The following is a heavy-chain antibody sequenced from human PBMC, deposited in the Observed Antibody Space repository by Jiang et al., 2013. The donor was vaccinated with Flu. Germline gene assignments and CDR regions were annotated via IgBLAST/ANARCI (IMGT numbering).Heavy chain of an antibody. CDR3: AAETGIAVAGTWGMDV. CDR1: SSYA. Sequence: SSYAISWVRQAPGQGLEWMGGIIPIFGTANYAQKFQGRVTITADESTSTAYMELSSLRSEDTAVYYCAAETGIAVAGTWGMDVWGQGTTVTVSS. J-gene: IGHJ6*02. CDR2: IIPIFGTA. V-gene: IGHV1-69*01. D-gene: IGHD6-19*01.